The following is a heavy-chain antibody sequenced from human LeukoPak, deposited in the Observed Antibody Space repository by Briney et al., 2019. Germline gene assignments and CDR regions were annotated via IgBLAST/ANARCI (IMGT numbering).Heavy chain of an antibody. V-gene: IGHV3-9*02. Sequence: GRSLRLSCVVSGFNSEDHAMHWVRQAPGKGLEWVSGIYWSSSGTGYADSVKGRFTVSRDSAKNSLCLQMNSLRAEDTALYYCAKDYCSSTSCPSNYYYGMDVWGQGTTVTVSS. CDR1: GFNSEDHA. CDR2: IYWSSSGT. J-gene: IGHJ6*02. D-gene: IGHD2-2*01. CDR3: AKDYCSSTSCPSNYYYGMDV.